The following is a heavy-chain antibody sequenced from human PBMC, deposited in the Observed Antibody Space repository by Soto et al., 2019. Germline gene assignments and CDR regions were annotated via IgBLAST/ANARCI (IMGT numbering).Heavy chain of an antibody. CDR1: GDTFNFYT. J-gene: IGHJ4*02. Sequence: QVQLVQSGAEVKKPGSSVKVSCTASGDTFNFYTISWVRQAPGQGLEWMGRTIPMLGMADYPQKFQGRVMISADKSTSTVYMTLPRLRSEDTAVYYCATNYGSGSTAFDYWGQGTLVTVSS. CDR2: TIPMLGMA. D-gene: IGHD3-10*01. V-gene: IGHV1-69*02. CDR3: ATNYGSGSTAFDY.